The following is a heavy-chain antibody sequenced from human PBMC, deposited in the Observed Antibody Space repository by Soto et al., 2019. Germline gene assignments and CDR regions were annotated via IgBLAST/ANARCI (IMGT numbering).Heavy chain of an antibody. V-gene: IGHV1-69*13. J-gene: IGHJ4*02. CDR1: GGTFSSYA. D-gene: IGHD3-3*01. CDR3: ARFRRYYDFWSGRLYFDY. CDR2: IIPIFGTA. Sequence: SVKVSCKASGGTFSSYAISWVRQAPGQGLEWMGGIIPIFGTANYAQKFQGRVTITADESTSTAYMELSSLRSEDTAVYYCARFRRYYDFWSGRLYFDYWGQGTLVTVSS.